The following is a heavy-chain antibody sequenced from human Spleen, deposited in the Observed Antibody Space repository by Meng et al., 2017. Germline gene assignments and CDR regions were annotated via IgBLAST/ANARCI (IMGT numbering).Heavy chain of an antibody. Sequence: SLKLSCPASGFTVRRYWMSWVRQAPGEGLEWVAVIWYDVSNKYYADSVKGRFTISRDNSKNTMYLQMNSLRAEDTAVYYCARDQGSSGWYSDGIDVWGQGTTVTVSS. D-gene: IGHD6-19*01. V-gene: IGHV3-33*07. CDR1: GFTVRRYW. J-gene: IGHJ6*02. CDR2: IWYDVSNK. CDR3: ARDQGSSGWYSDGIDV.